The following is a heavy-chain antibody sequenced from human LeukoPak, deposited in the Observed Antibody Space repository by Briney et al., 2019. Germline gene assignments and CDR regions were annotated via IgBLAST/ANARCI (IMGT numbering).Heavy chain of an antibody. V-gene: IGHV3-21*01. CDR1: GFTFSSYS. CDR2: ISSSSSYI. D-gene: IGHD3-16*02. Sequence: PGGSLRLSCAASGFTFSSYSMNWVRQAPGKGLGWVSSISSSSSYIYYADSVKGRFTISRDNAKNSLYLQMNSLRAEDTAVYYCARGLSQTGFDPWGQGTLVTVSS. CDR3: ARGLSQTGFDP. J-gene: IGHJ5*02.